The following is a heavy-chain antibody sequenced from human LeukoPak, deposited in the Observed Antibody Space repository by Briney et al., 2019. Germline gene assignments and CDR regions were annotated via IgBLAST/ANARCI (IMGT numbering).Heavy chain of an antibody. D-gene: IGHD1-26*01. CDR3: ARFGVGATLNDY. CDR1: GGSISSSSYY. CDR2: IYYSGST. V-gene: IGHV4-39*07. J-gene: IGHJ4*02. Sequence: SETLSLTCTVSGGSISSSSYYWGWIRQPPGKGLEWIGSIYYSGSTYYNPSLKSRVTISVDTSKNQFSLKLSSVTAADTAVYYCARFGVGATLNDYWGQGTLVTVSS.